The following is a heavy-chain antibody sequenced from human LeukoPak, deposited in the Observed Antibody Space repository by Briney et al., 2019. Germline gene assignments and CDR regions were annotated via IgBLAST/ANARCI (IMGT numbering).Heavy chain of an antibody. CDR3: ARGASSSGSGSYYYYGMDV. D-gene: IGHD3-10*01. CDR1: GFTFSSYD. Sequence: GSLRLSCAASGFTFSSYDMHWVRQATGKGLEWVSAIGTAGDPYYPGSVKGRFTISRENAKNSFYLQMNSLRAGDTAVYYCARGASSSGSGSYYYYGMDVWGKGTTVTVSS. V-gene: IGHV3-13*05. CDR2: IGTAGDP. J-gene: IGHJ6*04.